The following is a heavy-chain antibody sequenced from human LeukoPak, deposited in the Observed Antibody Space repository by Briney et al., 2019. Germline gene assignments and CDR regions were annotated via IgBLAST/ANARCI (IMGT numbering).Heavy chain of an antibody. CDR2: IYTSGRT. J-gene: IGHJ4*02. CDR1: AGSITSDY. CDR3: ARGRYYDILTGYYPQSYYFDY. D-gene: IGHD3-9*01. Sequence: SDTQSLTSTASAGSITSDYWSWIPHPPGKGLECIWRIYTSGRTNYNPSLKSRVTMSVDTSKNQFSLKLSSVTAADTAVYYCARGRYYDILTGYYPQSYYFDYWGQGTLVTVSS. V-gene: IGHV4-4*07.